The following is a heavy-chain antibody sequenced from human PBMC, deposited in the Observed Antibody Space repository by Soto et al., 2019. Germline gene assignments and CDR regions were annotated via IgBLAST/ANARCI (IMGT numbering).Heavy chain of an antibody. V-gene: IGHV4-39*02. CDR3: SRDFWSGYYTGPFDY. CDR1: GDSFSSTSDY. J-gene: IGHJ4*02. CDR2: IDYSGST. Sequence: SETLSLTCTVSGDSFSSTSDYWGWIRQPPGKGLEWIGSIDYSGSTYYNPSLKSRVTISVDTSKNQFSLELSSVTAADTAVYYCSRDFWSGYYTGPFDYWGQGAQVTVSS. D-gene: IGHD3-3*01.